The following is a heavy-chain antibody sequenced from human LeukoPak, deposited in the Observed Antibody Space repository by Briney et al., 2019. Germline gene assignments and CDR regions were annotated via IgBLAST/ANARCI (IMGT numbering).Heavy chain of an antibody. Sequence: ASVKVSCKASGHTFTGYYMHWVRQAPGQGLEWMGWINPNSGGTNYAQRFQGRVTMTRDTSISTAYMELSRLRSDDTAVYYCARALGYCSGGSCYLPHFDYWGQGTLVTVSS. CDR1: GHTFTGYY. CDR2: INPNSGGT. D-gene: IGHD2-15*01. V-gene: IGHV1-2*02. J-gene: IGHJ4*02. CDR3: ARALGYCSGGSCYLPHFDY.